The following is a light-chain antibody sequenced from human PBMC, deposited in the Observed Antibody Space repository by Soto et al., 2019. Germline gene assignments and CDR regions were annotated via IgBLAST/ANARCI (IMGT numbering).Light chain of an antibody. CDR1: SGYSNYK. J-gene: IGLJ2*01. V-gene: IGLV9-49*01. CDR2: VGTGGIVG. CDR3: GADHGSGSNFYVV. Sequence: QPVLTQPPSASASLGASVTLTCTLSSGYSNYKVDWYQQRPGKGPRFVMRVGTGGIVGSKGDGIPDRFSVLGSGLNRDLTIKNIQEEDESDYHCGADHGSGSNFYVVFGGGTKLTVL.